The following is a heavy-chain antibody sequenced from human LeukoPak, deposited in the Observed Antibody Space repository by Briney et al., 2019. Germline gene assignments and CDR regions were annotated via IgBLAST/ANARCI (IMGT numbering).Heavy chain of an antibody. CDR3: ARAGRQEKFLNYYYYGMYA. D-gene: IGHD6-6*01. CDR2: IIPLFGAA. CDR1: GGTLRSYA. Sequence: SVKVSCKASGGTLRSYAISWVRQAPGQGLEWMGGIIPLFGAANYAQKFQGRVTITADESTSTAYMEVSSLRYEDTAIYYCARAGRQEKFLNYYYYGMYAWGEGTTVTVSS. V-gene: IGHV1-69*13. J-gene: IGHJ6*04.